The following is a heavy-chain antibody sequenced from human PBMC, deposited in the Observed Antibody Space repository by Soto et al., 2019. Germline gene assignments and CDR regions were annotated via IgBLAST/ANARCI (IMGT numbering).Heavy chain of an antibody. CDR2: IYYSGTS. J-gene: IGHJ4*02. Sequence: SETLSLTCTVSGGSISDDTYYWGWIRQPPGKGLEWIGSIYYSGTSSYNPSLESRVTMSVDTSKKQLSLRLRSVTATDTAIYYCTRDVQLQSFDGWGQGTLVTVSS. CDR3: TRDVQLQSFDG. CDR1: GGSISDDTYY. V-gene: IGHV4-39*02. D-gene: IGHD4-4*01.